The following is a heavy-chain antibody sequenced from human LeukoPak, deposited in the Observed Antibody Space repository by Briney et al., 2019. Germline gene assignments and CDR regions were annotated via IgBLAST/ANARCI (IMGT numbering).Heavy chain of an antibody. Sequence: PGGSLRLSCGASGFTFIDYYMSWIRQAPGKGLEGVSYISSSGSTIYYADSVKGRFTISRDNAKNSLYLQMNSLRAEDTAVYYCARRDDYNYHYYYMDVWGKGTTVTVSS. V-gene: IGHV3-11*04. D-gene: IGHD5-24*01. CDR3: ARRDDYNYHYYYMDV. J-gene: IGHJ6*03. CDR2: ISSSGSTI. CDR1: GFTFIDYY.